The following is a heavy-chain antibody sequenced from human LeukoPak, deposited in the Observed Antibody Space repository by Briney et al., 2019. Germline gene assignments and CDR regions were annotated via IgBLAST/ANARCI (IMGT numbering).Heavy chain of an antibody. Sequence: GGSLRLPCTASGFSFSGHWMHWARQLPGKGLVWVSRISPTGSTTSYADSVKGRFTVSRDNAKNTLYLQVNNLRAEDTAVYYCARGPNSNWSGLDFWGQGTLLTVSS. D-gene: IGHD6-6*01. CDR1: GFSFSGHW. CDR2: ISPTGSTT. CDR3: ARGPNSNWSGLDF. J-gene: IGHJ4*02. V-gene: IGHV3-74*01.